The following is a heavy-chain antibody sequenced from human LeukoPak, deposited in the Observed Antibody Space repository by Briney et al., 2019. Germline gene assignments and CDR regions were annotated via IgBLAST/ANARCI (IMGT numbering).Heavy chain of an antibody. CDR3: AKALKPMIGAGPVDYYYYIDV. CDR1: GFTFSSYG. D-gene: IGHD2-21*01. CDR2: ISGSGGSR. Sequence: GGSLRLSCAASGFTFSSYGMSWVRQAPGKGLGWVSAISGSGGSRYFADSVKGRFTISRDNSKNTLYLQMNSLRAEDTAVYYWAKALKPMIGAGPVDYYYYIDVWGKGTTVTISS. V-gene: IGHV3-23*01. J-gene: IGHJ6*03.